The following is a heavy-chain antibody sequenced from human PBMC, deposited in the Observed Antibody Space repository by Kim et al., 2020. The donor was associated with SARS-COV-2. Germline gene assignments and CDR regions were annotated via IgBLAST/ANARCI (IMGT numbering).Heavy chain of an antibody. J-gene: IGHJ4*02. V-gene: IGHV1-69*01. Sequence: NYERKFQGRVTSTADESASTAYMELSSLRSEDTAVYYCARVSGYDLRFNDYWGQGTLVTVSS. CDR3: ARVSGYDLRFNDY. D-gene: IGHD5-12*01.